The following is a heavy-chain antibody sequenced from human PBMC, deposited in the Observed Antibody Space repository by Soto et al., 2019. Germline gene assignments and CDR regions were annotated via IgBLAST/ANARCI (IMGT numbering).Heavy chain of an antibody. D-gene: IGHD3-3*01. Sequence: EVQLLESGGGLVQPGGSLRLSCAASGFTFSSYAMSWVRQAPGKGLEWVSAISGSGGSTYYADSVKGRFTISRDNSKNTLYLQMNSLRAEDTAVYYCAKDRGRYDFWEHGMDVWGQGTTVTVSS. J-gene: IGHJ6*02. CDR1: GFTFSSYA. CDR2: ISGSGGST. CDR3: AKDRGRYDFWEHGMDV. V-gene: IGHV3-23*01.